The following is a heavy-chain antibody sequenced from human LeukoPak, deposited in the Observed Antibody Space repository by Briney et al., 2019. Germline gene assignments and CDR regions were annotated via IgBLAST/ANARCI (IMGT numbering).Heavy chain of an antibody. D-gene: IGHD3-10*01. CDR2: IYRSGTT. V-gene: IGHV4-4*02. Sequence: SGTLSLTCAVSGGSISSTNWWSWVRQPPGKGLEWIGEIYRSGTTNYKPSLKSRVTISLDKSKNQFSLKLISVTAADTAVYYCAREYYYGSGSYRINWFDPWGQGTLVTVSS. CDR3: AREYYYGSGSYRINWFDP. J-gene: IGHJ5*02. CDR1: GGSISSTNW.